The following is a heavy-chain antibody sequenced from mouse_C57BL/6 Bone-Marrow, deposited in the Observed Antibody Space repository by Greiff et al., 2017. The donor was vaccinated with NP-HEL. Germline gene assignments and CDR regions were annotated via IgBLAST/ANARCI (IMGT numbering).Heavy chain of an antibody. Sequence: QVQLQQSGAELARPGASVKLSCKASGYTFTSYGISWVKQRTGQGLEWIGEIYPRSGNTYYNEKFKGKATLTADKSSSTAYMELRSLTAEDSAVYFCARCNWVLFAYWGQGTLVTVSA. CDR3: ARCNWVLFAY. CDR2: IYPRSGNT. J-gene: IGHJ3*01. V-gene: IGHV1-81*01. CDR1: GYTFTSYG. D-gene: IGHD4-1*01.